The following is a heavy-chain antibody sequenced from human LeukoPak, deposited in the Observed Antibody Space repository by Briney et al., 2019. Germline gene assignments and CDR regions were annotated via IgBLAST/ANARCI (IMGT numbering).Heavy chain of an antibody. Sequence: GESLKISCKGSGYNFSSYWIGWVRQMPGKGLEWMGIIYPSDSETRYSPSFRGQVSISADKSISTAYLQWSSLKASGSAMYYCARRGSYDSSGYRDAFDIWGQGAMVTVSS. CDR2: IYPSDSET. J-gene: IGHJ3*02. CDR1: GYNFSSYW. D-gene: IGHD3-22*01. V-gene: IGHV5-51*01. CDR3: ARRGSYDSSGYRDAFDI.